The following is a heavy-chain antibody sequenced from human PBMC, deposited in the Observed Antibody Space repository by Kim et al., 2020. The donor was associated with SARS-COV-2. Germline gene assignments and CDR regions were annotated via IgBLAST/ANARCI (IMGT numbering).Heavy chain of an antibody. V-gene: IGHV2-5*02. Sequence: SGPTLVNPTQTLTLTCTFSGFSLSTSGVGVGWIRQPPGKALEWLALIYWDDDKRYSTSLKSRLTITKDTSKNQVVLTMTNMDPVDTATYFCAHSRIRRATMRVVADISFDYWGQGTLVTVSS. CDR2: IYWDDDK. CDR3: AHSRIRRATMRVVADISFDY. J-gene: IGHJ4*02. CDR1: GFSLSTSGVG. D-gene: IGHD3-22*01.